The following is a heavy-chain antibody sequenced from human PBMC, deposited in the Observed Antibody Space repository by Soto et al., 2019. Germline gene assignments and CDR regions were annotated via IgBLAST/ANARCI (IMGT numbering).Heavy chain of an antibody. Sequence: QVQLQESGPGLVKPSQTLSLTCTVSGGSISSGGYYWSWIRQHPGKGLEWIGYIYYSGSTYYNPSLKSRVTISVDTSKNQFPLKLSSVTAADTAVYYCAREGLAAAGLRLVQHWGQGTLVTVSS. J-gene: IGHJ1*01. V-gene: IGHV4-31*03. CDR1: GGSISSGGYY. D-gene: IGHD6-13*01. CDR2: IYYSGST. CDR3: AREGLAAAGLRLVQH.